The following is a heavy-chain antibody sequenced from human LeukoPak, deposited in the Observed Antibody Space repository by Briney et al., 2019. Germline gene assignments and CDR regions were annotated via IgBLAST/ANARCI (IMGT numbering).Heavy chain of an antibody. Sequence: ASVKVSCKASGYTFTSYYMHWVRQAPGQGLEWMGWMNPNSGNTGYAQKFQGRVTMTRNTSISTAYMELSSLRSEDTAVYYCARWGRVVPAARRRTYYYGMDVWGQGTTVTVSS. CDR3: ARWGRVVPAARRRTYYYGMDV. CDR1: GYTFTSYY. D-gene: IGHD2-2*01. CDR2: MNPNSGNT. V-gene: IGHV1-8*02. J-gene: IGHJ6*02.